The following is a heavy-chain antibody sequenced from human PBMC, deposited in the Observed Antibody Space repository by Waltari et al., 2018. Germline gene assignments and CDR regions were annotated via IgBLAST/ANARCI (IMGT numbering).Heavy chain of an antibody. CDR1: GGSISSSSYY. CDR3: ARLRDSSRFDI. V-gene: IGHV4-39*01. Sequence: QLQLQESGPGLVKPSETLSLTCTVSGGSISSSSYYWGWIRQPPGKGLEWIGSIYYSGSTSYNPSLKSRVTISVDTSKNQFSLKLSSVTAADTAVYYCARLRDSSRFDIWGQGTMVTVSS. D-gene: IGHD6-13*01. J-gene: IGHJ3*02. CDR2: IYYSGST.